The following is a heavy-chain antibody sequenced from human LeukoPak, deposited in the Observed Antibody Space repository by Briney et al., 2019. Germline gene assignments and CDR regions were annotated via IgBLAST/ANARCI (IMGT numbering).Heavy chain of an antibody. D-gene: IGHD6-19*01. CDR2: INDNGGTT. Sequence: GWSLRLSCSAPGFTFSSCAMHWVRQAPGKGLEYVSGINDNGGTTHYGDSVKGRLTISRDNSKNTLYLQMSSLRAEDTAVYFCARPPGLAGHYSYYYGVDVWGQGTTVTVSS. V-gene: IGHV3-64D*06. CDR3: ARPPGLAGHYSYYYGVDV. CDR1: GFTFSSCA. J-gene: IGHJ6*02.